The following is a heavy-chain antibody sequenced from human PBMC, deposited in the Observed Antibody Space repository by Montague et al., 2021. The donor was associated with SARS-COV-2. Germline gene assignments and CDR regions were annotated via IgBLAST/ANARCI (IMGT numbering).Heavy chain of an antibody. J-gene: IGHJ6*02. Sequence: SETLSLTCTVSGGSISSSNYYWGWIRQPPGKGLEWIGNMYYSGSTYYNPSLKSRVTISIDTSKNQFSLELSSVTAADTAVYYCARDDIVLQGVTKGMDVWGQGTTVTASS. CDR1: GGSISSSNYY. D-gene: IGHD3-10*01. V-gene: IGHV4-39*07. CDR2: MYYSGST. CDR3: ARDDIVLQGVTKGMDV.